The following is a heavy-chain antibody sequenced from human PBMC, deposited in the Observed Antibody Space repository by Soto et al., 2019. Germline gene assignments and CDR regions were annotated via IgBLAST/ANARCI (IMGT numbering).Heavy chain of an antibody. Sequence: GASVKVTCKDSGGALSSNAISWVRQAPGQGLEWMGGIIPIFGTANYAQKFQGRVTITADESTSTAYMELSSLRSEDTAVYYCARDLGPSTIDYCSSTSCWDASLQMDVWGQGTTVTVSS. V-gene: IGHV1-69*13. CDR2: IIPIFGTA. D-gene: IGHD2-2*01. CDR3: ARDLGPSTIDYCSSTSCWDASLQMDV. J-gene: IGHJ6*02. CDR1: GGALSSNA.